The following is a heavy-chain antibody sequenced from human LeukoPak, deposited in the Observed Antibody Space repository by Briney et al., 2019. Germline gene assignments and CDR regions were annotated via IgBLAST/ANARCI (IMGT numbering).Heavy chain of an antibody. Sequence: SVKVSCKASGGTFSSYAISWVRQAPGQGPEWMGGIIPIFGTANYAQKFQGRVTITTDESTSTAYMELSSLRSEDTAVYYCARDRGLVIAAAGTPGWFDPWGQGTLVTVSS. D-gene: IGHD6-13*01. J-gene: IGHJ5*02. CDR1: GGTFSSYA. CDR2: IIPIFGTA. V-gene: IGHV1-69*05. CDR3: ARDRGLVIAAAGTPGWFDP.